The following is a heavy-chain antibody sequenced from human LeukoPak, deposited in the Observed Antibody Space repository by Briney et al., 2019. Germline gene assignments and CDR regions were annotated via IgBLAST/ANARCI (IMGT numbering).Heavy chain of an antibody. Sequence: GGSLRLSCAASGFTFSSYSMNWVRQAPGKGLEWVAYITSGSSAIYYADSVKGRFTISRDNAKNSLYLQMNSLRAEDTAVYYCAKELRGYYDSSGFDYWGQGTLVTVSS. CDR1: GFTFSSYS. CDR2: ITSGSSAI. CDR3: AKELRGYYDSSGFDY. J-gene: IGHJ4*02. V-gene: IGHV3-48*04. D-gene: IGHD3-22*01.